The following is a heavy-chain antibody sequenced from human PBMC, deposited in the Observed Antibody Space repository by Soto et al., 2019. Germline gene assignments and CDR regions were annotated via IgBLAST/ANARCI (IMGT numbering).Heavy chain of an antibody. D-gene: IGHD2-21*01. J-gene: IGHJ4*02. Sequence: EVQLVESGGGLVKPGGSLRLSCAASGFTFSTYTMNWVRQAPGKGLEWVSYISSANTYIYYADSVKGRFTISRDNAKNSLSLQMDSLRAEDTAVYYCARHIYYFDSWGQGTLVTVSS. V-gene: IGHV3-21*01. CDR1: GFTFSTYT. CDR2: ISSANTYI. CDR3: ARHIYYFDS.